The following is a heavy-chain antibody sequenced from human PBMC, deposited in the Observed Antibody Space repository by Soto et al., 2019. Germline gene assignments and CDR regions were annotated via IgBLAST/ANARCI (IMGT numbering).Heavy chain of an antibody. D-gene: IGHD3-10*01. CDR3: ARGLNLVRGVTSYYMDV. V-gene: IGHV3-23*01. CDR2: IIGSEGGT. Sequence: EVQLLESGGGLVQPGGSLRLSCAASGFTFSSYAMSWVRQAPGEGLEWVSIIGSEGGTVYVDSVRGRFTIARDNSKNTLCLQMISLRAEDMAVYYCARGLNLVRGVTSYYMDVWGKGTTVTVSS. CDR1: GFTFSSYA. J-gene: IGHJ6*03.